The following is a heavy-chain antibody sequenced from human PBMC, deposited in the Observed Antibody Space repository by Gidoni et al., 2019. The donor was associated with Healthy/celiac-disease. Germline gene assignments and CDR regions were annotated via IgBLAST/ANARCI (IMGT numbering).Heavy chain of an antibody. D-gene: IGHD2-2*01. CDR1: GFTFSSYA. J-gene: IGHJ4*02. Sequence: EVQLLESGGGLVQPGGSLRLSCAASGFTFSSYAMSWVRQAPGKGLEWVSAISGSGGSTYYADSVKGRFTISRDNSKNTLYLQMNSLRAEDTAVYYCAIPQGRYQLGGDWGQGTLVTVSS. CDR2: ISGSGGST. CDR3: AIPQGRYQLGGD. V-gene: IGHV3-23*01.